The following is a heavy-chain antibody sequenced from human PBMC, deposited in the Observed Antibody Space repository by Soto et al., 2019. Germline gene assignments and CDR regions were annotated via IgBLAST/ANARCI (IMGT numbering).Heavy chain of an antibody. CDR1: GGSISDCNYP. D-gene: IGHD3-16*01. V-gene: IGHV4-30-2*01. CDR2: IYHSGST. Sequence: TLSLTCTVPGGSISDCNYPWGWIRQPPGKGLEWIGYIYHSGSTYYNPSLKSRVTISVDRSKNQFSLKLSSVTAADTAVYYCARGPPFHWGQGTLVPVSS. CDR3: ARGPPFH. J-gene: IGHJ4*02.